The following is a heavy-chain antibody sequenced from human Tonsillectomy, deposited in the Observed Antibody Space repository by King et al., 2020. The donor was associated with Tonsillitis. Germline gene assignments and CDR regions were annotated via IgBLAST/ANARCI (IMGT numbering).Heavy chain of an antibody. J-gene: IGHJ6*02. V-gene: IGHV3-30*18. Sequence: VQLVESGGGVVQPGRSLRLSCAASGFTFSSYGMHWVRQAPGKGLEWVAVISYDGSNKCYADSVKGRFTISRDNSKNTLYLQMNSLRAEDTAVYYCAKELGSSSSGFFGDYYYGMDVWGQGTTVTVSS. CDR3: AKELGSSSSGFFGDYYYGMDV. CDR1: GFTFSSYG. CDR2: ISYDGSNK. D-gene: IGHD6-6*01.